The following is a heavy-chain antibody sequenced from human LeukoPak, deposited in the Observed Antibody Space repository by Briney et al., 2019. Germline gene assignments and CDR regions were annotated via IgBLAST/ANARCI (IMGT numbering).Heavy chain of an antibody. CDR3: AKGAGPVIAASGHFDY. CDR1: GFTVRNYA. Sequence: GGSLRLSCAASGFTVRNYAMNWVRQAPGKGPEWVSVVSGSGTTTDYADSVKGRFTISRDNSKNTLYLQMNSLSVEDTGLYYCAKGAGPVIAASGHFDYWGQGTLVTVS. CDR2: VSGSGTTT. V-gene: IGHV3-23*01. D-gene: IGHD6-13*01. J-gene: IGHJ4*02.